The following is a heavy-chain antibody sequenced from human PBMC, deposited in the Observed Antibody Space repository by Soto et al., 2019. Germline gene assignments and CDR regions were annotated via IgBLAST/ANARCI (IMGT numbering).Heavy chain of an antibody. J-gene: IGHJ6*02. CDR3: ASTIFGVAPYYYGMDV. CDR1: GGTFSSYA. CDR2: IIPIFGTA. D-gene: IGHD3-3*01. V-gene: IGHV1-69*12. Sequence: QVQLVQSGAEVKKPGSSVKVSCKASGGTFSSYAISWVRQAPGQGLEWMGGIIPIFGTANYAQKSQGRVTITADESTSXAYMERSSLRSEDTAVYYCASTIFGVAPYYYGMDVWGQGTTVTVSS.